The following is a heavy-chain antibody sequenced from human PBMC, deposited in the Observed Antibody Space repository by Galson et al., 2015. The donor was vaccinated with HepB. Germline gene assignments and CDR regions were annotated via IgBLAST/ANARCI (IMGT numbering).Heavy chain of an antibody. V-gene: IGHV2-5*01. CDR1: GFSLDTNGVG. J-gene: IGHJ4*02. D-gene: IGHD3-9*01. CDR3: AHRRLRGADFLTRHYPPLFDY. CDR2: IYWNDDK. Sequence: PALVKPTQTLTLTCTFSGFSLDTNGVGVGWIRQPPGKALEWLALIYWNDDKRFSPSLKSRLIITKDTSRNQVVLTVTNVDPVDTATYFCAHRRLRGADFLTRHYPPLFDYWGQGTLVTVSS.